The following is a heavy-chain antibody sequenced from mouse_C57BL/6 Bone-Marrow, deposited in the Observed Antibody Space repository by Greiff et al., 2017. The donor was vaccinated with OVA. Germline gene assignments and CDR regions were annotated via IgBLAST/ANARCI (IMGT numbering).Heavy chain of an antibody. CDR2: IYPRSGNT. CDR3: ARESNGRFAY. V-gene: IGHV1-81*01. CDR1: GYTFTSYG. D-gene: IGHD2-5*01. J-gene: IGHJ3*01. Sequence: VQLQQSGAELARPGASVKLSCKASGYTFTSYGISWVKQRTGQGLEWIGEIYPRSGNTYYNEKFKGKATLTADKSSSTAYMELRSLTSEDSAVYFCARESNGRFAYWGQGTLVTVSA.